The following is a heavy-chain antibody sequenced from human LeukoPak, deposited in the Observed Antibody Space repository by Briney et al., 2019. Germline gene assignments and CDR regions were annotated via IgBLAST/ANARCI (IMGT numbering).Heavy chain of an antibody. CDR3: ARYGGDSFYDFWSGSKTGFDY. CDR1: GFTFDDYG. CDR2: INWNGGST. D-gene: IGHD3-3*01. V-gene: IGHV3-20*04. J-gene: IGHJ4*02. Sequence: GGSLRLSCAASGFTFDDYGMSWVRQAPGKGLEWVSGINWNGGSTGYADSVKGRFTISRDNAKNSLYLQMNSLRAEDTAVYYCARYGGDSFYDFWSGSKTGFDYWGQGTLVTVSS.